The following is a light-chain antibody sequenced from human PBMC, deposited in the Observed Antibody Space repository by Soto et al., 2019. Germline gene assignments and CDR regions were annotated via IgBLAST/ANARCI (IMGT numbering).Light chain of an antibody. CDR2: DVT. V-gene: IGLV2-14*01. Sequence: QSALTQPASVSGSPGQSIAISCTGTSSDVGGYNYVSWYQQHPGKAPKLIIYDVTNRPSGVSNCFSGSKSGNTASLTISGLQAEDEADYYCSSYTSSSTYVFGTGTKVTVL. CDR1: SSDVGGYNY. CDR3: SSYTSSSTYV. J-gene: IGLJ1*01.